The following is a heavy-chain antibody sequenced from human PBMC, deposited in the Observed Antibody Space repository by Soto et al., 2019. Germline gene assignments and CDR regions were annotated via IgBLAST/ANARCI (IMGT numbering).Heavy chain of an antibody. CDR1: GFTFDNCG. J-gene: IGHJ4*02. D-gene: IGHD2-15*01. Sequence: EVQLVESGGGLVQPGRSLRLSCAASGFTFDNCGMHWVRQAPGKGLEWVAGISWDSSTIGYADSVKGRFIISRHDAKNSLYLQMDSLRGEDTALYYCVQGRYPTMATPLDHWGQGTQVIVSS. V-gene: IGHV3-9*01. CDR3: VQGRYPTMATPLDH. CDR2: ISWDSSTI.